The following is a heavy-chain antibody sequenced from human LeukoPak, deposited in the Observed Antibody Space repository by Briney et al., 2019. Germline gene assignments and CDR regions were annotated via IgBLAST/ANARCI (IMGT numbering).Heavy chain of an antibody. D-gene: IGHD1-26*01. J-gene: IGHJ4*02. CDR2: ASDTT. CDR3: AKAYAFVGANYFDY. Sequence: GGSLRLSCAASGFTFSTYAMSWVRQAPGKGLEWVSAASDTTYYAESVKGRFTISRDNSKNTLYLQMSNLRAEDAAIYYCAKAYAFVGANYFDYWGQGTLVTVSS. V-gene: IGHV3-23*01. CDR1: GFTFSTYA.